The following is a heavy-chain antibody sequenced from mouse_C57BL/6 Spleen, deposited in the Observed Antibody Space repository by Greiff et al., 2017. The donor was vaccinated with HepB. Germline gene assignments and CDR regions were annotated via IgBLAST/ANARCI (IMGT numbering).Heavy chain of an antibody. D-gene: IGHD2-1*01. CDR2: NHPNSGST. J-gene: IGHJ2*01. CDR1: GYTFTSYW. Sequence: QVQLKQPGAELVKPGASVKLSCKASGYTFTSYWMHWVKQRPGQGLEWIGMNHPNSGSTNYNEKFKSKATLTVDKSSSTAYMQLSSLTSEDSAVYYCARYDYGNSDDWGQGTTLTVSS. V-gene: IGHV1-64*01. CDR3: ARYDYGNSDD.